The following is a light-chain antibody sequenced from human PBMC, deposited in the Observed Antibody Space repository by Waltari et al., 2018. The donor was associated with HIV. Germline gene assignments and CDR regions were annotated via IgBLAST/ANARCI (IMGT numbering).Light chain of an antibody. J-gene: IGKJ3*01. CDR2: SAS. CDR1: QNINNF. V-gene: IGKV1-39*01. Sequence: DIQMTQSPSSLSASVGDRVTVTCRANQNINNFLNWFRQRPGKAPEVLIHSASILQSGVSSRFSGSGYETDFTLSISSLQPEDFATYYCLQTYTTPLTFGPGTKVDI. CDR3: LQTYTTPLT.